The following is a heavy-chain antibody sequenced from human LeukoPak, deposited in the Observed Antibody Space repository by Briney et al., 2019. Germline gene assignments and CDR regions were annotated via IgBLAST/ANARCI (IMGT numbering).Heavy chain of an antibody. J-gene: IGHJ4*02. CDR3: ARRSPYSDYVWGSYREDDY. Sequence: ASVKVSCKASGYTFTSYYMHWVRQAPGQGLEWMGIINPSGGSTSYAQKFQGRVTMTRDMSTSTVYMELSSLRSEDTAVYYCARRSPYSDYVWGSYREDDYWGQGTLDTVSS. CDR2: INPSGGST. D-gene: IGHD3-16*02. CDR1: GYTFTSYY. V-gene: IGHV1-46*01.